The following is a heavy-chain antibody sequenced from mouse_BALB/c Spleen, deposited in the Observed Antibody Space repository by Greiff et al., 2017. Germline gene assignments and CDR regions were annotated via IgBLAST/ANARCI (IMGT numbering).Heavy chain of an antibody. CDR3: ARGDYGRKSFDY. CDR1: GFTFSSYA. V-gene: IGHV5-6-5*01. J-gene: IGHJ2*01. Sequence: EVQLVESGGGLVKPGGSLKLSCAASGFTFSSYAMSWVRQTPEKRLEWVASISSGGSTYYPDSVKGRFTISRDNARNILYLQMSSLRSDDTAMYYCARGDYGRKSFDYWGQGTTLTVSS. CDR2: ISSGGST. D-gene: IGHD1-1*01.